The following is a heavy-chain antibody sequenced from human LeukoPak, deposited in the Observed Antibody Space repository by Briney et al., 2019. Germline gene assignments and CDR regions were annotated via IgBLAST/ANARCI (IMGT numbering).Heavy chain of an antibody. V-gene: IGHV1-2*02. D-gene: IGHD2-15*01. CDR3: ASGREYCSGGSCYSSDDAFDI. CDR1: GYTFTGYY. J-gene: IGHJ3*02. CDR2: INLNSGGT. Sequence: ASVKVSCKASGYTFTGYYMHWVRQAPGQGLEWMGWINLNSGGTNYAQKFQGRVTMTRDTSISTAYMELSRLRSDDTAVYYCASGREYCSGGSCYSSDDAFDIWGQGTMVTVSS.